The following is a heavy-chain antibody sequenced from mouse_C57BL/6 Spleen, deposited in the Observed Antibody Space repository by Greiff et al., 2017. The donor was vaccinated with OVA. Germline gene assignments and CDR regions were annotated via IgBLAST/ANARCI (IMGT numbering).Heavy chain of an antibody. CDR2: IDPETGGT. Sequence: QVQLKESGAELVRPGASVTLSCKASGYTFTDYEMHWVKQTPVHGLEWIGAIDPETGGTAYNQKFKGKAILTADKSSSTAYMELRSLTSEDSAVYYCTRGGNYGYAMDYWGQGTSVTVSS. V-gene: IGHV1-15*01. CDR3: TRGGNYGYAMDY. J-gene: IGHJ4*01. D-gene: IGHD2-1*01. CDR1: GYTFTDYE.